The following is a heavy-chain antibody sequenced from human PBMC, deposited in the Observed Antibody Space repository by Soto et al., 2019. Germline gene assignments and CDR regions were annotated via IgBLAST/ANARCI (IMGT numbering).Heavy chain of an antibody. CDR3: ASWGYIAAAGTRGFDP. D-gene: IGHD6-13*01. Sequence: QVQLVQSGAEVKKPGSSVKFSCKASGGTFSSYAISWVRQAPGQGLEWMGGIIPIFGTANYAQKFQGRVTITADESMSTAYMELSSLRSEDTAVYYCASWGYIAAAGTRGFDPWGQGTLVTVSS. V-gene: IGHV1-69*01. CDR2: IIPIFGTA. CDR1: GGTFSSYA. J-gene: IGHJ5*02.